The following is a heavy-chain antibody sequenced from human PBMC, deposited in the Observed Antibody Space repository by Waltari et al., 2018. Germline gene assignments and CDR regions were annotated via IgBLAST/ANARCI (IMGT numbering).Heavy chain of an antibody. CDR3: ARGLAARKYYYYYYMDV. Sequence: QVQLVQSGAEVKKPGSSVKVSCKASGGTFSSYAISWVRQAPGQGLEWMGGCIPIFGTANYAQKFQGRVTITADEYTSTAYMELSSLRSEDTAVYYCARGLAARKYYYYYYMDVWGKGTTVTVSS. D-gene: IGHD6-6*01. CDR1: GGTFSSYA. V-gene: IGHV1-69*01. CDR2: CIPIFGTA. J-gene: IGHJ6*03.